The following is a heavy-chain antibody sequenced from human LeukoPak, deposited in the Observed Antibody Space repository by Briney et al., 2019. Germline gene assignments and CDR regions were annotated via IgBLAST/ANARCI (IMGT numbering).Heavy chain of an antibody. CDR2: ISSSSSYI. CDR1: GFTFSSYS. V-gene: IGHV3-21*01. Sequence: PGGSLRLSCAASGFTFSSYSMNWVRQAPGKGLEWVSSISSSSSYIYCADSVKGRFTISRDNAKNSLYLQMNSLRAEDTAVYYCARDLAVAGGGLDYWGRGTLVTVSS. CDR3: ARDLAVAGGGLDY. J-gene: IGHJ4*02. D-gene: IGHD6-19*01.